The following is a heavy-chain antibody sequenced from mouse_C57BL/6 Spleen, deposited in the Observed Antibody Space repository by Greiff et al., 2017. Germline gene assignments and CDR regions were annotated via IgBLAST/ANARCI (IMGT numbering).Heavy chain of an antibody. CDR3: ARGTAQAPFAY. D-gene: IGHD3-2*02. Sequence: EVMLVESGGGLVQPGGSLSLSCAASGFTFTDYYMSWVRQPPGKALEWLGFIRNKANGYTTEYSASVKGRFTISRDNSQSILYLQMNALRAEDSATYYCARGTAQAPFAYWGQGTLVTVSA. J-gene: IGHJ3*01. CDR1: GFTFTDYY. CDR2: IRNKANGYTT. V-gene: IGHV7-3*01.